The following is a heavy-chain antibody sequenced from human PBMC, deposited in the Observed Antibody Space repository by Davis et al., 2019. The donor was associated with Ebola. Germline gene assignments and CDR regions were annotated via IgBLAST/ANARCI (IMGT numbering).Heavy chain of an antibody. CDR1: GVTFRSNW. Sequence: HTGGSLRLSCAASGVTFRSNWMQWVRQAPGKGLVWVSRINSDGSFTTYADSVKGRFTISRDNSKNTLHLQMNSLRVEDTAIYYCAKDTSNVWFDVWGQGTMVTVSA. V-gene: IGHV3-74*03. CDR2: INSDGSFT. D-gene: IGHD6-19*01. J-gene: IGHJ3*01. CDR3: AKDTSNVWFDV.